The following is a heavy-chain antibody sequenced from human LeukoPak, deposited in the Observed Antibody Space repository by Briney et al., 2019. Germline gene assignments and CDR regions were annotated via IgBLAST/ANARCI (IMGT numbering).Heavy chain of an antibody. CDR1: GFPVSDNY. Sequence: GGSLRLSCAASGFPVSDNYMSWVRQAPGTGLEWVAVIYNDGRTYSADSVKGRFTIFRDNSKNTLYLQMNSLRAEDTAVYYCAKGSLGSWYYFDYWGQGTLVTVSS. V-gene: IGHV3-53*01. CDR3: AKGSLGSWYYFDY. J-gene: IGHJ4*02. D-gene: IGHD6-13*01. CDR2: IYNDGRT.